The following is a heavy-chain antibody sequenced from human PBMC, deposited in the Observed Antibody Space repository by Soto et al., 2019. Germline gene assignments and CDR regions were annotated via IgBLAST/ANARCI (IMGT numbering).Heavy chain of an antibody. V-gene: IGHV4-59*08. D-gene: IGHD6-6*01. Sequence: SDTLSLTCTVSGGSISSYYWSWIRQPPGKGLEWIGYIYYSGSTNYNPSLKSRVTISVDTSKNQFSLKLSSVTAADTAVYYCARRVAARSDNWFDPWGQGTLVTVSS. J-gene: IGHJ5*02. CDR1: GGSISSYY. CDR3: ARRVAARSDNWFDP. CDR2: IYYSGST.